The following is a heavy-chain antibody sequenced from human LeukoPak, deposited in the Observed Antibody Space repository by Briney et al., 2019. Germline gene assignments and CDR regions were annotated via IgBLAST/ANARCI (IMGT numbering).Heavy chain of an antibody. CDR3: ARHLYYCTSPTCYGYFDY. CDR1: GGSTSRDSYY. J-gene: IGHJ4*02. Sequence: ASETLSLTCTVSGGSTSRDSYYWGWIRQPPGKGLEWIGTIYYSGDTYYNPSLKSRVAISVDTSKNQFSLKLSSVTAADTAVYYCARHLYYCTSPTCYGYFDYWGQGTLVTVSS. CDR2: IYYSGDT. D-gene: IGHD2-2*01. V-gene: IGHV4-39*01.